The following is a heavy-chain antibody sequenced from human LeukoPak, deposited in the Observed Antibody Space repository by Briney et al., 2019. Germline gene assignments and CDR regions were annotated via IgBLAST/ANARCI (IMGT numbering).Heavy chain of an antibody. CDR1: KFSVSSNY. V-gene: IGHV3-53*01. D-gene: IGHD1-14*01. CDR2: IYSGYST. J-gene: IGHJ4*02. Sequence: GGSLRLSCAASKFSVSSNYMSWVRQAPGKGLEWVSVIYSGYSTYYADSVKGRFTISRDNSKNTLYLQMNSVRAEDTAVYYCAKDRKGIDYWGQGTLVTVSS. CDR3: AKDRKGIDY.